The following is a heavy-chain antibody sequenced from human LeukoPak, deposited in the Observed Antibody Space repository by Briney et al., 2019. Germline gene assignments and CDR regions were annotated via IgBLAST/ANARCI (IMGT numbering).Heavy chain of an antibody. J-gene: IGHJ4*02. CDR3: ARSPPRWLQFSYFDY. D-gene: IGHD5-24*01. CDR1: GFTFSDYY. Sequence: GGSLRLSCAASGFTFSDYYMSWIRQAPGKGLEWVSYISSSSSTIYYADSVKGRFTISRDNAKNSLYLQMNSLRAEDTAVYYCARSPPRWLQFSYFDYWGQGTLVTVSS. CDR2: ISSSSSTI. V-gene: IGHV3-11*04.